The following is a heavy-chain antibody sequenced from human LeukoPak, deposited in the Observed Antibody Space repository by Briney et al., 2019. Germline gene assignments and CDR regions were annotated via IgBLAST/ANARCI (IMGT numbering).Heavy chain of an antibody. CDR3: TTQWGLDY. CDR1: GFTFTKAW. CDR2: VKSKTDGGTT. Sequence: PGGSLRLSCAASGFTFTKAWMSWVRQAPGKGPEWVGRVKSKTDGGTTDYAAPVKGRFTISRDYSQNMVYLQMNSLKTEDTAVYYCTTQWGLDYWGQGTLVTVSS. V-gene: IGHV3-15*01. J-gene: IGHJ4*02. D-gene: IGHD7-27*01.